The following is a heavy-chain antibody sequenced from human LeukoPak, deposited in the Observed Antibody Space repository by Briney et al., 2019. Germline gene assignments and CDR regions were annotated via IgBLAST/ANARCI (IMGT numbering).Heavy chain of an antibody. J-gene: IGHJ4*02. CDR3: ARDRHKSNYDGSGYPPY. CDR1: GFTFSSYS. CDR2: ISSSSTTI. V-gene: IGHV3-48*01. Sequence: GGSLRLSCAASGFTFSSYSMMWVRQAPGKGLEWVSYISSSSTTIHYADSVKGRFTISRDNAKNSVYLQMNSLRAEDTAVYYCARDRHKSNYDGSGYPPYWGQGTLVTVSS. D-gene: IGHD3-22*01.